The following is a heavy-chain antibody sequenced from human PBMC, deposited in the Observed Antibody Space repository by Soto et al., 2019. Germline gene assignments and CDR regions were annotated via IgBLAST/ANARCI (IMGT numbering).Heavy chain of an antibody. CDR2: MNPNSGNT. Sequence: GAAVKVSCKDSGYSFTRYDINWVRQATGQGHEWMGWMNPNSGNTGYAQKFQGRVTMTRNTSISTAYMELSSLRSEDTGVYYCAREGDRYCCSTICSISRRYYYYYYLDVSGKGTTVTVSS. CDR3: AREGDRYCCSTICSISRRYYYYYYLDV. J-gene: IGHJ6*03. D-gene: IGHD2-2*01. CDR1: GYSFTRYD. V-gene: IGHV1-8*01.